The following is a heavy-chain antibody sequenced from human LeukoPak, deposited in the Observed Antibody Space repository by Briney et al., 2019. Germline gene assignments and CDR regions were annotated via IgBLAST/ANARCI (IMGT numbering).Heavy chain of an antibody. J-gene: IGHJ5*02. CDR3: AREDRPEFIAVAGTWFDP. CDR2: IHLSGTPT. CDR1: GFDFSIYR. Sequence: GGSLRLSCAASGFDFSIYRMNWVRQAPGKGLEWVSYIHLSGTPTHYAEVVKGRFSISRDNAKNSLYLQMDNLRAEDTAVYYCAREDRPEFIAVAGTWFDPWGQGTLVTVSS. D-gene: IGHD6-19*01. V-gene: IGHV3-48*04.